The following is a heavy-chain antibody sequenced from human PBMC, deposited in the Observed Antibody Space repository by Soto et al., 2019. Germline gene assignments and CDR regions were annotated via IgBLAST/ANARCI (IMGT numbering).Heavy chain of an antibody. CDR2: ISYDGSNK. CDR1: GFTVSSYA. V-gene: IGHV3-30-3*01. J-gene: IGHJ4*02. D-gene: IGHD6-19*01. CDR3: VRDREGGWLVISQYFDY. Sequence: QVQLVESGGGVVQPGRSLRLSCAASGFTVSSYAMHWVRQAPGKGLEWVAVISYDGSNKYYADSVKGRFTISRDNSKNTLYLQMNSLRAEDTAVYYCVRDREGGWLVISQYFDYWGQGTLVTVSS.